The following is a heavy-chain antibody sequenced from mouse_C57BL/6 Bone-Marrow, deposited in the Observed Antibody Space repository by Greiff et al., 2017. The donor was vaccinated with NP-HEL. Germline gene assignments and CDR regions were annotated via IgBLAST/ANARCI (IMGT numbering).Heavy chain of an antibody. D-gene: IGHD4-1*01. V-gene: IGHV1-62-2*01. CDR2: FFPGSGSI. Sequence: VQLQESGAELVKPGASVKLSCKASGYTFTEYSIHWVKQRPGHGLEWIGWFFPGSGSIKYNEKFKDKATLTADKSSSTAYMQLSRLTSEVSAVYSCARHERRLEREGAFDYWGQGTTLTVSS. J-gene: IGHJ2*01. CDR3: ARHERRLEREGAFDY. CDR1: GYTFTEYS.